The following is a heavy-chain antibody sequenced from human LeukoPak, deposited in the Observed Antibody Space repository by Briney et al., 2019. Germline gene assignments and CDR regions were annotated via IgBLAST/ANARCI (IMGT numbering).Heavy chain of an antibody. J-gene: IGHJ3*02. Sequence: SETLSLTCTVSGGSITCGSTSWNWIRQPAGKGLEWIGHIHSSGDTKYNPSLKSRVTMSIETSKNQLSLKMKSVTAADTAVYCARETDLFAGAHDAFEIWGQGTTVIVSS. CDR1: GGSITCGSTS. CDR2: IHSSGDT. D-gene: IGHD3-16*01. V-gene: IGHV4-61*09. CDR3: ARETDLFAGAHDAFEI.